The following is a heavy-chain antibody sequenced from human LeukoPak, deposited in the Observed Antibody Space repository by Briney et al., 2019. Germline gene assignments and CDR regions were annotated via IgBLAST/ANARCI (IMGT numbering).Heavy chain of an antibody. Sequence: ASVKVSCKASGGTFSSYAISWVRQAPGQGLEWMGGIIPIFGTSNYAQKFQGRVAITADKSTSTAYMELSSLRSEDTAVYYCARAPAISGTSAFDIWGQGTMVTVSS. V-gene: IGHV1-69*06. CDR3: ARAPAISGTSAFDI. CDR2: IIPIFGTS. D-gene: IGHD6-25*01. J-gene: IGHJ3*02. CDR1: GGTFSSYA.